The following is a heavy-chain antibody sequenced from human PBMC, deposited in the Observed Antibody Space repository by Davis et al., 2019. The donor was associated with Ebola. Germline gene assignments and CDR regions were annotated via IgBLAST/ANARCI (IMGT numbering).Heavy chain of an antibody. CDR2: ISASSGTI. V-gene: IGHV3-48*02. D-gene: IGHD5/OR15-5a*01. Sequence: PGGSLRLSCAASGFIFSSYSMNWVRQAPGKGLEWISYISASSGTIYYADSVKGRFTISRDNAKNSLYLQMDSLRDEDTAVYFCVRDTSTPYWGQGTLVTVSS. CDR1: GFIFSSYS. CDR3: VRDTSTPY. J-gene: IGHJ4*02.